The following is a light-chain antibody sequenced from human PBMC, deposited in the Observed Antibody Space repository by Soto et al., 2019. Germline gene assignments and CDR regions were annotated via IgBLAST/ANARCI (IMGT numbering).Light chain of an antibody. CDR3: QQRTDGWT. J-gene: IGKJ1*01. CDR1: QSVSSS. Sequence: EIVLTQSPATLSLSPGERATLSCRASQSVSSSLGWYQQKPGQPPRLLIYDASKRVTSIPARFSGSGSGTDFTLAISSLEPEDFAAYFCQQRTDGWTFGQGTKVEIK. V-gene: IGKV3-11*01. CDR2: DAS.